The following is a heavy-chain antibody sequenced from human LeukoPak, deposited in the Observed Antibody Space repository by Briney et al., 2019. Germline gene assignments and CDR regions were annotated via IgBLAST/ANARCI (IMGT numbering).Heavy chain of an antibody. Sequence: SETLSLTCAVYGGSFSGYYWSWIRQPPGKGLEWIGEINHSGSTNYNPSLKSRVTISVDTSKNQFSLKLSSVTAADTAVYYCARGGGRAAAGTSNWVDPWGQGTLVTVSS. CDR3: ARGGGRAAAGTSNWVDP. V-gene: IGHV4-34*01. CDR1: GGSFSGYY. D-gene: IGHD6-13*01. CDR2: INHSGST. J-gene: IGHJ5*02.